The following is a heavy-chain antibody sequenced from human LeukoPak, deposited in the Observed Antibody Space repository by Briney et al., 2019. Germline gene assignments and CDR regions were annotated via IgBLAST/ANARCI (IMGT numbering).Heavy chain of an antibody. J-gene: IGHJ4*02. CDR2: INHSGST. V-gene: IGHV4-34*01. D-gene: IGHD2-2*01. CDR3: ARGYCSGTSCPKVGPDY. CDR1: GGSFSGYY. Sequence: SETLSLTCAVYGGSFSGYYWSWIRQPPGKGLDWIGEINHSGSTNYNPSLKSRVTISVDTSKNQFSLKLSSVTAADTAVYYCARGYCSGTSCPKVGPDYWGQGTLVTVSS.